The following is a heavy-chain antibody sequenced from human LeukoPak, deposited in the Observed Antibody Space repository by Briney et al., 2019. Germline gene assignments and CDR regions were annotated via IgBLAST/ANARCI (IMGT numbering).Heavy chain of an antibody. CDR3: ARGDNWTGYFGY. J-gene: IGHJ4*02. CDR1: GVSFTGYY. CDR2: IYSSGSS. D-gene: IGHD3/OR15-3a*01. Sequence: AETLTLTCTVSGVSFTGYYRNWVRQPAGKGLEWIGRIYSSGSSNYNPSLKRRVTMSVDTSKNRFSLRLNSVTAADTAVYYCARGDNWTGYFGYWGQGTLVTVSS. V-gene: IGHV4-4*07.